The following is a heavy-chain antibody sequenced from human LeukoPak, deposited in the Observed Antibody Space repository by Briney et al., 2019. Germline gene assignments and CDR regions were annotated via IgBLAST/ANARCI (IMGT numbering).Heavy chain of an antibody. CDR2: ISGSGGST. D-gene: IGHD1-1*01. CDR1: GFTFSSYA. Sequence: PGGSLRLSCASSGFTFSSYAMSWVRQAPGKGLEWVSAISGSGGSTYYADSVKGRFTISRDNSKNTLYLQMNRLRAEDTAVYYCAKDLDDWNETVGWLDPWGQGTLVTVSS. CDR3: AKDLDDWNETVGWLDP. V-gene: IGHV3-23*01. J-gene: IGHJ5*02.